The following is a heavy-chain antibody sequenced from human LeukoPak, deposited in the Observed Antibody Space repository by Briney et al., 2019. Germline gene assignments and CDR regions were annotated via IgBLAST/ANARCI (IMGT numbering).Heavy chain of an antibody. Sequence: GGSLRLSCAASGFTFSSYSMNWVRQAPGKGLEWVSSISSSSSYIYYADSVKGRFTISRDNAKNSLYLQMNSLRAEDTAVYYCARAALGYCSSTSCFLFDYWGQGTLVTVSS. CDR3: ARAALGYCSSTSCFLFDY. CDR2: ISSSSSYI. J-gene: IGHJ4*02. D-gene: IGHD2-2*01. V-gene: IGHV3-21*01. CDR1: GFTFSSYS.